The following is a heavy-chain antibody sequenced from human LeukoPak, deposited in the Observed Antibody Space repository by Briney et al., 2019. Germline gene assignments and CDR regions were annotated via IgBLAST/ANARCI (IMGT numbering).Heavy chain of an antibody. J-gene: IGHJ4*02. D-gene: IGHD5-12*01. Sequence: GGSLRLSCAASGFTFSSYGMHWVRQAPGKGLEWVAFIRYDGSNKYYADSVKGRFTISRDNSKNALYLQMNSLRAEDTAVYYCAKGEYSGYDLYYWGQGTLVTVSS. V-gene: IGHV3-30*02. CDR2: IRYDGSNK. CDR3: AKGEYSGYDLYY. CDR1: GFTFSSYG.